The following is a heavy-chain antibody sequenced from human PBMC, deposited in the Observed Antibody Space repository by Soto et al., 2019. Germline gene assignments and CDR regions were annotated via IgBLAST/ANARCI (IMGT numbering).Heavy chain of an antibody. V-gene: IGHV1-18*01. D-gene: IGHD1-1*01. CDR1: GYTFNSYG. J-gene: IGHJ5*02. CDR3: AGGSKPDIEREGKYSFDP. Sequence: ASVKVSCKASGYTFNSYGITWVRQAPGQGLERMGWISAYNGNTNYAQKLQGRVTVTTDTSTSTAYMELRSLRSDDTAVYYCAGGSKPDIEREGKYSFDPWGQGTLVTVSS. CDR2: ISAYNGNT.